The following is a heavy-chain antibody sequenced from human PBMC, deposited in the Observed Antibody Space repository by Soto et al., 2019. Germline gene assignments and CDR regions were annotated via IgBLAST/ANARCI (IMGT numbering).Heavy chain of an antibody. CDR2: IWYDGSNK. J-gene: IGHJ4*02. CDR1: GFTFSNYG. D-gene: IGHD6-13*01. V-gene: IGHV3-33*01. Sequence: PGGSLRLSCAASGFTFSNYGMHWVRQAPGKGLEWVAVIWYDGSNKYYADSVKGRFTISRDNSKNTLYLQMNSLRAEDTAVYYCARSPYSSSWYPYDYWGQGTLVTVSS. CDR3: ARSPYSSSWYPYDY.